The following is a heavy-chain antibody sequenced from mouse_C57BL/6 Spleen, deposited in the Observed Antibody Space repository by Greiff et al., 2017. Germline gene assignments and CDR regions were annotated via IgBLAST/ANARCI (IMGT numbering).Heavy chain of an antibody. CDR3: ARPLYDGSSYGAMDY. D-gene: IGHD1-1*01. J-gene: IGHJ4*01. CDR2: IYPRSGNT. Sequence: VQLQQSGAELARPGASVKLSCKASGYTFTSYGISWVKQRTGQGLEWIGEIYPRSGNTYYNEKFKGKATLTADKSSSTAYMELRSLTSEDSAVYFCARPLYDGSSYGAMDYWGQGTSVTVSS. CDR1: GYTFTSYG. V-gene: IGHV1-81*01.